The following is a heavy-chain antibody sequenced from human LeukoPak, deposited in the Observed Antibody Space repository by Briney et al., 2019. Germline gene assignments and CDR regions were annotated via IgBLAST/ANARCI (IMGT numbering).Heavy chain of an antibody. Sequence: SQTLSLTCTVSGGSISSGDYYWSWVRQPAGKGLEWIGRIYTSGSTDYNPSLKSRVIISIDTSKNQFSLSLSSVTAADTAVYYCARDSTATDYYYYYIDVWGKGTTVTVSS. J-gene: IGHJ6*03. V-gene: IGHV4-61*02. CDR2: IYTSGST. D-gene: IGHD1-1*01. CDR3: ARDSTATDYYYYYIDV. CDR1: GGSISSGDYY.